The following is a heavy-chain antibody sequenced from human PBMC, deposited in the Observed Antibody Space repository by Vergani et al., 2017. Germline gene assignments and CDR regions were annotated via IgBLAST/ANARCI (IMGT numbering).Heavy chain of an antibody. D-gene: IGHD4-11*01. Sequence: QVQLVQSGAEVKKPGASVKVSCVASGYSFTSHDIYWVRQAPGQGLEWMGWMSPDSGNRGFAQNFQGRISMTRNTSINTAYMELSSLTSEDTAIYYCARDYSNNNYFDPWGQGTLVTVSS. CDR2: MSPDSGNR. CDR1: GYSFTSHD. J-gene: IGHJ5*02. V-gene: IGHV1-8*01. CDR3: ARDYSNNNYFDP.